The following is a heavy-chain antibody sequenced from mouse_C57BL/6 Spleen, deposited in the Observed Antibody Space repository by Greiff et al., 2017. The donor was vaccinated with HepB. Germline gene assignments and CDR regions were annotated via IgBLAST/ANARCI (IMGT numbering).Heavy chain of an antibody. D-gene: IGHD1-1*02. V-gene: IGHV1-69*01. CDR1: GYTFTSYW. CDR3: ARGGKGDYYAMDY. J-gene: IGHJ4*01. Sequence: QVQLQQPGAELVMPGASVKLSCKASGYTFTSYWMHWVKQRPGQGLEWIGEIDPSDSYTNYNQKFKGKSTLTVDKSSSTAYMQLSSLTSEDSAVYYCARGGKGDYYAMDYWGQGTSVTVSS. CDR2: IDPSDSYT.